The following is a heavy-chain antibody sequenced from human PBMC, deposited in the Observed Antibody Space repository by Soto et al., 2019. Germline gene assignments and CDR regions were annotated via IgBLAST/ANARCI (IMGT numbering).Heavy chain of an antibody. CDR1: GDSISSNNW. J-gene: IGHJ4*02. CDR3: ARHHTSLYYFDY. V-gene: IGHV4-4*02. Sequence: SETLSLTCAVSGDSISSNNWCNCVRQAPGKGLEWIGEIYHSGSTNYNPSLKSRVTISVDKSKNQFSLKLSSVTAADTALYYCARHHTSLYYFDYWGQGTLVTVSS. CDR2: IYHSGST.